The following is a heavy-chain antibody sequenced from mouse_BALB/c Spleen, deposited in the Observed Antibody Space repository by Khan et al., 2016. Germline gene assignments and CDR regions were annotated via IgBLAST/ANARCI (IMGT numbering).Heavy chain of an antibody. D-gene: IGHD2-14*01. CDR1: GFTFSTYG. CDR2: ITSNGGST. Sequence: EVELVESGGGLVQPGGSLKLSCAASGFTFSTYGMSWVRQTPDKRLELVATITSNGGSTYYPDSVKGRFTISRDNAKKTLYLQMSSLKSEDTAMYYCARENYRYYFDYWGQGTTLTVSS. V-gene: IGHV5-6-3*01. CDR3: ARENYRYYFDY. J-gene: IGHJ2*01.